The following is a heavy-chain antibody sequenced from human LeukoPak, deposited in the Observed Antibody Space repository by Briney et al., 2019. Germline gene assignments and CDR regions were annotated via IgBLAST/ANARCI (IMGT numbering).Heavy chain of an antibody. D-gene: IGHD2-2*01. CDR1: GGTFSSYA. Sequence: ASVKVSCKASGGTFSSYAISWVRQAPGQGLEWMGGIIPIFGTANYAQKFQGRVTITTDESTSTAYMELSSLRSEDTAVYYCARPGDCSSTSCYFFHFDYWGQGTLVTVSS. V-gene: IGHV1-69*05. J-gene: IGHJ4*02. CDR2: IIPIFGTA. CDR3: ARPGDCSSTSCYFFHFDY.